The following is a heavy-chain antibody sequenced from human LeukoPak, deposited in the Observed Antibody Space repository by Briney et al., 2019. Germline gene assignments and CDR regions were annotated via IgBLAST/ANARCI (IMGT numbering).Heavy chain of an antibody. CDR1: GYTFTSYD. Sequence: ASVKVSCKASGYTFTSYDINWVRQATGQGLEWMGWMNPNSGNTGYAQKFQGRVTMTRNTSISTAYMELSSLRSEDTAVYYCARGGIDIVATIYYYYGMDVWGQGTTVTVSS. V-gene: IGHV1-8*01. CDR3: ARGGIDIVATIYYYYGMDV. D-gene: IGHD5-12*01. J-gene: IGHJ6*02. CDR2: MNPNSGNT.